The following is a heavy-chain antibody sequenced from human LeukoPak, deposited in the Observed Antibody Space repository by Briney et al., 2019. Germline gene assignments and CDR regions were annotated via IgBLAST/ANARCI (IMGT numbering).Heavy chain of an antibody. V-gene: IGHV1-18*01. Sequence: ASVKVSCKASGYTFTSYGISWVRQAPGQGLEWMGWISAYNGNTNYAQKLQGRVTMTTDTSTSTAYMELRSLRSDDTAVYYCARCVVVPAAIGSWSYYYYMDVWGKGTTVTVSS. D-gene: IGHD2-2*01. CDR3: ARCVVVPAAIGSWSYYYYMDV. CDR1: GYTFTSYG. J-gene: IGHJ6*03. CDR2: ISAYNGNT.